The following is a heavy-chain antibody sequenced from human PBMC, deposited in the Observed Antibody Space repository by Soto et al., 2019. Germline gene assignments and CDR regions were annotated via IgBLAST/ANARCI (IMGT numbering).Heavy chain of an antibody. D-gene: IGHD5-12*01. CDR1: GASINNYY. CDR2: VYYTGSTIT. CDR3: AKYRRTDAEGYRLDF. J-gene: IGHJ4*02. Sequence: SETLSLTCSVSGASINNYYWSWIRQPPGKGLEWIGFVYYTGSTITKYNPSLQSRVAMSVDSSKNQFSLKVTSMTAADTGIYYCAKYRRTDAEGYRLDFWGPGTLVTVYS. V-gene: IGHV4-59*01.